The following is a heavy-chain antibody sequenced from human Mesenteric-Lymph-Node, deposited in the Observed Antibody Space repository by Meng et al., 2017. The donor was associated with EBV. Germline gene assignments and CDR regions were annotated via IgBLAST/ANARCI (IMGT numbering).Heavy chain of an antibody. Sequence: QVPLQRCGAGLLKPPETLSLTCEVSGGSFSNYYWSWIRQTPGKGLEWIGEINHSGSANYNPSLKSRVTISIDTSKNQFSLRLNSVTAADTAVYYCARGVQVAWRFDPWGQGTLVTVSS. D-gene: IGHD2-15*01. CDR3: ARGVQVAWRFDP. J-gene: IGHJ5*02. CDR2: INHSGSA. V-gene: IGHV4-34*02. CDR1: GGSFSNYY.